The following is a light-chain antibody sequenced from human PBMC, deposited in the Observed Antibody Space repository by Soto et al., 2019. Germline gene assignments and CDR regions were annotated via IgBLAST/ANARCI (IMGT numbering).Light chain of an antibody. CDR1: QSLLHSNGYNY. V-gene: IGKV2-28*01. J-gene: IGKJ3*01. CDR3: MKALQTPGT. Sequence: DIVMTQSPLSLPVTPGEPASISCRSSQSLLHSNGYNYLDWYLQKPGQSPQLLIYLGSNRASGVPDRFSGSGSGTDFTLKISRVEAEDVGVYYCMKALQTPGTFGPG. CDR2: LGS.